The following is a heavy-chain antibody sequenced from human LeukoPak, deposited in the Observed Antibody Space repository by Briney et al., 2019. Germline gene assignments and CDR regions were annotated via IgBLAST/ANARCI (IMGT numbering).Heavy chain of an antibody. CDR2: VSYTGNT. J-gene: IGHJ4*02. CDR3: ARGRYTYGNAFDY. V-gene: IGHV4-39*07. CDR1: GFTFSIYSF. Sequence: GSLRLSCAASGFTFSIYSFNWVRQPPGKGLEWIGSVSYTGNTYYNPSLKSRVTISVDTSKNQFSLKLTSVTAADTAVYYCARGRYTYGNAFDYWGQGTLVTVSS. D-gene: IGHD5-18*01.